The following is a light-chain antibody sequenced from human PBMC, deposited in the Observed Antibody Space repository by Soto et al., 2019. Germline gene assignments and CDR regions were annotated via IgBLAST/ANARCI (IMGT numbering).Light chain of an antibody. CDR3: QQSYSTPWT. V-gene: IGKV1-39*01. CDR1: QSISTY. Sequence: DIQMTQSPSSLSASVGDRVTITCRASQSISTYLNWYQHKPGKAPKFLIYGASSLQSGVPSRFSCSGSGTDFTLTISSLQPEDFATYYCQQSYSTPWTFGQGTKVEIK. CDR2: GAS. J-gene: IGKJ1*01.